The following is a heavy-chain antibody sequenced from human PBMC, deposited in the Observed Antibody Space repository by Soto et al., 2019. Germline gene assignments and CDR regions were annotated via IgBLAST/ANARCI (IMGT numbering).Heavy chain of an antibody. CDR1: GYTFTSYG. CDR2: ISTYNGNT. J-gene: IGHJ4*02. D-gene: IGHD2-2*01. CDR3: ARYTVQYASPYFDY. Sequence: ASVKVSCKASGYTFTSYGISWVRQAPGQGLEWMGWISTYNGNTNYAQKLQGRVTMTTDTSTSTAYMELRSLRSDDTAFYYCARYTVQYASPYFDYWGQGTLVTVSS. V-gene: IGHV1-18*01.